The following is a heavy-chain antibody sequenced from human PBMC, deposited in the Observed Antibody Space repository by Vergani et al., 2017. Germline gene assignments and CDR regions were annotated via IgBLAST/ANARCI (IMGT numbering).Heavy chain of an antibody. V-gene: IGHV4-39*01. D-gene: IGHD3-16*01. J-gene: IGHJ2*01. CDR1: GGSINPSSSF. Sequence: QVKLQESGPGLLKPSQTMSPICTVSGGSINPSSSFWGWIRQSPGKGLEWIGSINYVGRTYYIPSLQSRATVFVDTSKNQFSLNLTSVTAADTAVYYCAGGRGDNWYSDLWGRGPLVTVSS. CDR2: INYVGRT. CDR3: AGGRGDNWYSDL.